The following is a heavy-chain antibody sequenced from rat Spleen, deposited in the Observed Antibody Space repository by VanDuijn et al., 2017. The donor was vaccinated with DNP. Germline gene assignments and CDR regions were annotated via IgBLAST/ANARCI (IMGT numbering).Heavy chain of an antibody. CDR3: ARGGTYYFDY. J-gene: IGHJ2*01. V-gene: IGHV5-31*01. Sequence: EVQLVESGGDLVQPGRSLKVSCVASGFTFDNYWMTWIRQVPGKGLEWVASITSNGVSTYYSDSVKGRFTVSRDDAKSTLYLQMDSLRSEDTAIYYCARGGTYYFDYWGQGVMVTVSS. CDR2: ITSNGVST. CDR1: GFTFDNYW.